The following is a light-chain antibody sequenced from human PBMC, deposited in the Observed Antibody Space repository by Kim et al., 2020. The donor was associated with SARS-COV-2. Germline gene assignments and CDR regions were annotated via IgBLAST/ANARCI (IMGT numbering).Light chain of an antibody. V-gene: IGKV3-15*01. CDR2: GAT. J-gene: IGKJ4*01. CDR3: RQYNNWPLT. CDR1: ASVRIN. Sequence: VSRGERATRSWRAIASVRINLDWYKQEPGQPPRLLIYGATTRATGCPARFRGSGSGAEFTLTITGLQSEDFGVYYCRQYNNWPLTFGGGTKVDIK.